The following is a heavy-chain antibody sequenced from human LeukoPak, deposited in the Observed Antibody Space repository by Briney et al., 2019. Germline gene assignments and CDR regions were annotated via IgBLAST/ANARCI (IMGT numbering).Heavy chain of an antibody. CDR1: GGSFSGYY. CDR2: INHSGST. CDR3: ASSFKWLLSPNFDY. V-gene: IGHV4-34*01. Sequence: SETLSLTCAVYGGSFSGYYWSWIRQPPGNGLEWIGEINHSGSTNYNPSLKSRVTISVDTSKNQFSLKLSSVTAADTAVYYCASSFKWLLSPNFDYWGQGTLVTVSS. D-gene: IGHD5-24*01. J-gene: IGHJ4*02.